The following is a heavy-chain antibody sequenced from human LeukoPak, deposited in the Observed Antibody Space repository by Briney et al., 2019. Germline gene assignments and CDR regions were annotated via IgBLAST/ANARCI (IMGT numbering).Heavy chain of an antibody. J-gene: IGHJ4*02. Sequence: PGRSLRLSCAASGFTFSSYGMHWVRQAPGKGLEWVAVIWYDGSNKYYADSVKGRFTISRDNSKNTLYLQMNSPRAEDTAVYYCAREPHSYYDFWSGFTNRGAYFDYWGQGTLVTVSS. CDR1: GFTFSSYG. CDR2: IWYDGSNK. D-gene: IGHD3-3*01. CDR3: AREPHSYYDFWSGFTNRGAYFDY. V-gene: IGHV3-33*01.